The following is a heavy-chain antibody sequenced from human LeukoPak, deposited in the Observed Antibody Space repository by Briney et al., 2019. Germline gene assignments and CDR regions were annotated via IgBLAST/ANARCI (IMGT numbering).Heavy chain of an antibody. D-gene: IGHD1-26*01. CDR2: IRYDGINK. Sequence: PGGSLTLSCAASGFPFSSYGMQWVREAPGKGLEGVAFIRYDGINKYYADSVTGRFTISRDNCKHTLFLQMNSLRDEDPAVYYCAKGRTLVGGSTRSYDCWGQGTLVTVSS. V-gene: IGHV3-30*02. CDR3: AKGRTLVGGSTRSYDC. J-gene: IGHJ4*02. CDR1: GFPFSSYG.